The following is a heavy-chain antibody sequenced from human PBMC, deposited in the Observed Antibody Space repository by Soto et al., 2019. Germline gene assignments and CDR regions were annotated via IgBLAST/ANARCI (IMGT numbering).Heavy chain of an antibody. CDR1: GASVRSANW. Sequence: SETLSLTCTVSGASVRSANWWHWVRQSPGKGLEWIGEIHPGGHSNYNPSLKSRVTISVDVSDNQFSLTLNSVTAADTAVYFCARVHEGCSVTSCYLDPWGQGXQVTVSS. D-gene: IGHD2-2*01. CDR3: ARVHEGCSVTSCYLDP. J-gene: IGHJ5*02. CDR2: IHPGGHS. V-gene: IGHV4-4*02.